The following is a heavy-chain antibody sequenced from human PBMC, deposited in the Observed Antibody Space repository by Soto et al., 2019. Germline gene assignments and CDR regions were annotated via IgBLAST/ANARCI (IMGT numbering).Heavy chain of an antibody. CDR2: IYPSGRT. V-gene: IGHV4-30-2*01. J-gene: IGHJ4*02. CDR3: ARRGTYYFDS. D-gene: IGHD1-26*01. Sequence: QLQLQESGSGLVKPSQTLNLTCAVSGGSINNGGYSWSWIRQPPGKGLEWTGDIYPSGRTSYNPSLKRRVTSSVDRSENRFFLNVTSVTAADTAVYYCARRGTYYFDSWGQGTLVTVSS. CDR1: GGSINNGGYS.